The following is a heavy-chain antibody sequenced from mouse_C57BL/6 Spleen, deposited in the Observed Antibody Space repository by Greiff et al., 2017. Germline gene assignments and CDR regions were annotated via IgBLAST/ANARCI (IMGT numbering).Heavy chain of an antibody. CDR3: ARGVSRDYEAMDY. CDR1: GYTFTSYW. Sequence: VQLQQPGAELVKPGASVKLSCKASGYTFTSYWMHWVKQRPGQGLEWIGMIRPNSGSTNYNEKFKSKATLTVDKSSSTAYMQLSSLTSEDSAVYYCARGVSRDYEAMDYWGQGTSVTVSS. J-gene: IGHJ4*01. V-gene: IGHV1-64*01. CDR2: IRPNSGST.